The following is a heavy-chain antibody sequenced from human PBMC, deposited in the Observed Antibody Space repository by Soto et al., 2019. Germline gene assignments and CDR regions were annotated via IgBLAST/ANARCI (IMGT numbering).Heavy chain of an antibody. Sequence: QVQLVQSGAEVQKPGSSVKVSCKASGGTFSSYAISWVRQAPGQGLEWMGGIIPIFGTANYAQKFQGRVTITEDEATSTAYMELSSLRSEDTAVYYCARVGGSGWDVPGYYYYGMDVWGQGTTVTVSS. CDR1: GGTFSSYA. CDR3: ARVGGSGWDVPGYYYYGMDV. D-gene: IGHD6-19*01. J-gene: IGHJ6*02. V-gene: IGHV1-69*01. CDR2: IIPIFGTA.